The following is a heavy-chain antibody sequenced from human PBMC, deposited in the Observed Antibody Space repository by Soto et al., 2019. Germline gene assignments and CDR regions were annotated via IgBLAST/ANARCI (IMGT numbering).Heavy chain of an antibody. CDR1: GFTVSSNY. CDR2: ISDAAGSA. V-gene: IGHV3-53*01. J-gene: IGHJ3*01. Sequence: GGSLRLSCAASGFTVSSNYMSWVRQVPGKGLEWVSTISDAAGSAYYVDSVKGRFTISRDNSKKTLYLQMNSLRAEDSAVYYCARPYGGKIGDAPDLWGPGTMVTVSS. D-gene: IGHD4-17*01. CDR3: ARPYGGKIGDAPDL.